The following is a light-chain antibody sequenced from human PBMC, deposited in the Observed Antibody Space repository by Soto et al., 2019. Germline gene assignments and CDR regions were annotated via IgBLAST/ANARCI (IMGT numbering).Light chain of an antibody. CDR2: AAS. Sequence: DIQMTQSPSSLSASVGDGVPIPCRASQSISSYLNWYQQKPGKAPKLMIYAASSLQSGVPSRFSGSGSGTDCTLTISSLQPEDVATYYCQQSYNAPITLGQGTRLEI. CDR3: QQSYNAPIT. V-gene: IGKV1-39*01. J-gene: IGKJ5*01. CDR1: QSISSY.